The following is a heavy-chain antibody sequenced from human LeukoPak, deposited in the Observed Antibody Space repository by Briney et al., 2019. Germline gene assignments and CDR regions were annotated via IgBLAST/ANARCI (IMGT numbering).Heavy chain of an antibody. V-gene: IGHV1-46*01. CDR2: INPSGGST. CDR1: GYTFTSYY. D-gene: IGHD2-2*01. CDR3: ARDMYCSSTSCYDVNDY. Sequence: ASVKVSCKASGYTFTSYYMHWVRQAPGQGLDWMGIINPSGGSTSYTQKFQGRVTMTRDTSTSTVYMELSSLRSEDTAVYYCARDMYCSSTSCYDVNDYWGQGTLVTVSS. J-gene: IGHJ4*02.